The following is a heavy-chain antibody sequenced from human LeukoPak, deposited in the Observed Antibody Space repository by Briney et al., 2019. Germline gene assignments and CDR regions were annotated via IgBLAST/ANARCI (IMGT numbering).Heavy chain of an antibody. V-gene: IGHV3-7*01. CDR3: ATNRGNTYFKD. Sequence: GGSLRLSCAASGFTFSSYAMSWVRQAPGKGLEWVADIRHDASLIHYVDSVRGRFTISRDNAENSLYLQMNSLRAEDTAVYYCATNRGNTYFKDWGQGTLVTVSS. CDR2: IRHDASLI. J-gene: IGHJ1*01. CDR1: GFTFSSYA. D-gene: IGHD2/OR15-2a*01.